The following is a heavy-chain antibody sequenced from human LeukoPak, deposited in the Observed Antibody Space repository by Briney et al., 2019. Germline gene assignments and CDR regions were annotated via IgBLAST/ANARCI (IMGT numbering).Heavy chain of an antibody. V-gene: IGHV3-64D*06. CDR1: GFTFSRYA. CDR3: VKPILSSGYYFGY. Sequence: PGGSLRLSCSASGFTFSRYAMHWVRQAPGKGLEYVSAISSNGGSTYYVDSVKGRFTISRDNSKNTLYLQMSSLRAEDTAVYYCVKPILSSGYYFGYWGQGTLVTVSS. CDR2: ISSNGGST. D-gene: IGHD3-22*01. J-gene: IGHJ4*02.